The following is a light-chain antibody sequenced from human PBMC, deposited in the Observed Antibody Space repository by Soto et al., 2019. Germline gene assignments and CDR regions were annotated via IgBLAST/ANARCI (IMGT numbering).Light chain of an antibody. V-gene: IGKV3-15*01. J-gene: IGKJ4*01. CDR1: QSVSSN. CDR2: GAS. CDR3: QQYNNWPPVT. Sequence: EIVMTQSPATLSVSPGERATLSCRASQSVSSNLAWYQQKPGQAPRLLIYGASTRATGIPARFSGSGSGTEFTLHISGLQSEDFAVYYCQQYNNWPPVTFGGGTKVEIK.